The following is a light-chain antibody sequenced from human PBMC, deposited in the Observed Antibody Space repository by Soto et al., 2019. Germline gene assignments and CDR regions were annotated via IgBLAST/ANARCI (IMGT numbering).Light chain of an antibody. Sequence: QSVLTQPPSASGTPGQRVTISCSGSSSNIGNNYVYWYRQLPGTAPKLLSYRNSQRPSGVTDRFSGSKSGTSASLAISGLRSEDEDDYHCASWDDSLSGWVFGGGTKLTVL. V-gene: IGLV1-47*01. CDR2: RNS. CDR3: ASWDDSLSGWV. J-gene: IGLJ3*02. CDR1: SSNIGNNY.